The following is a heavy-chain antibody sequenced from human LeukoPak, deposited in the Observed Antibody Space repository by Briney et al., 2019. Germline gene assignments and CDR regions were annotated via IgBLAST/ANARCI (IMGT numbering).Heavy chain of an antibody. CDR1: GDSITTTNYY. Sequence: SETLSLTCTVSGDSITTTNYYWSWIRQPPGKGLEWIGEINHSGSTNYNPSLKSRVTISVDTSKNQYSLKSNSVTVADTAVYYCARGRRGLVNPVRKEYWNFDLWGRGTLVTVSS. V-gene: IGHV4-39*07. D-gene: IGHD1-14*01. CDR2: INHSGST. CDR3: ARGRRGLVNPVRKEYWNFDL. J-gene: IGHJ2*01.